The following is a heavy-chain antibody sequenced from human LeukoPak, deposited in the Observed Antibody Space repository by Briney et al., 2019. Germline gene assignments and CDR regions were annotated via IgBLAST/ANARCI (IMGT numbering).Heavy chain of an antibody. CDR3: ARERPPGGWSDSNWFDP. D-gene: IGHD6-19*01. CDR1: GYTFTGYY. CDR2: INPNSGGT. V-gene: IGHV1-2*02. Sequence: ASVTVSCKASGYTFTGYYMHWVRQAPGQGLEWMGWINPNSGGTNYAQKFQGRVTMTRDTSISTAYMELSRLRSDDTAVYYCARERPPGGWSDSNWFDPWGQGTLVTVSS. J-gene: IGHJ5*02.